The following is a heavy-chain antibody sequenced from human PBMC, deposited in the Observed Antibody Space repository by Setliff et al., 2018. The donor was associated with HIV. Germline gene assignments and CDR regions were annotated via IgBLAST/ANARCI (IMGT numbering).Heavy chain of an antibody. CDR3: ARGLSSQTYWGTRHLGLDY. CDR2: INYRGVT. J-gene: IGHJ4*01. Sequence: SETLSLTCTVSGSSIRTYYWNWIRKSPGTGLEWIGDINYRGVTYYNPSLKSRITISLDTSKRQFSLTMTSVTAAETSVYYCARGLSSQTYWGTRHLGLDYWGQGSRFTGSS. V-gene: IGHV4-59*08. CDR1: GSSIRTYY. D-gene: IGHD2-2*01.